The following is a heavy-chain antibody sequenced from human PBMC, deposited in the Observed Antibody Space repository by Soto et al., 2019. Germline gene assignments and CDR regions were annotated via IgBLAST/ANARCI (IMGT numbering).Heavy chain of an antibody. D-gene: IGHD6-13*01. CDR3: ARAKAPLYSSSWYWFDP. J-gene: IGHJ5*02. CDR1: GGSISSSNW. Sequence: SETLSLTCAVSGGSISSSNWWSWVRQPPGKGLEWIGEIYHSGSTNYNPSLKSRVTISVDTSKNQFSLKLSSVTAADTAVYYCARAKAPLYSSSWYWFDPWGQGTLVTVSS. CDR2: IYHSGST. V-gene: IGHV4-4*02.